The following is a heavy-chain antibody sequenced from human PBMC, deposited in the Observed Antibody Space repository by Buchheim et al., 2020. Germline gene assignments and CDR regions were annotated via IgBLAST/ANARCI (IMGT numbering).Heavy chain of an antibody. D-gene: IGHD3-16*01. V-gene: IGHV3-30*18. CDR1: GFTFSSYG. J-gene: IGHJ6*02. Sequence: QVQLVESGGGVVQPGRSLRLSCAASGFTFSSYGMHWVRQAPGKGLEWVAVISYDGSNKYYADSVKGRFTISRDNSKNTLYLQMNSLRAEDTAVYYCAKDRGSSYYYGMDVWSQGTT. CDR3: AKDRGSSYYYGMDV. CDR2: ISYDGSNK.